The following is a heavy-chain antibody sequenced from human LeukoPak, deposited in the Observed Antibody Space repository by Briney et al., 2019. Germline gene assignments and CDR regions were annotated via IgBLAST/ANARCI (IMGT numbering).Heavy chain of an antibody. CDR3: ARSARITIFGVVTPRQYYYMDV. CDR1: GFTFSSYS. CDR2: ISSSSSYI. Sequence: GGSLRLSYAASGFTFSSYSMNWVRQAPGKGLEWVSSISSSSSYIYYADSVKGRFTISRDNAKNSLYLQMNSLRAEDTAVYYCARSARITIFGVVTPRQYYYMDVWGKGTTVTVSS. D-gene: IGHD3-3*01. J-gene: IGHJ6*03. V-gene: IGHV3-21*01.